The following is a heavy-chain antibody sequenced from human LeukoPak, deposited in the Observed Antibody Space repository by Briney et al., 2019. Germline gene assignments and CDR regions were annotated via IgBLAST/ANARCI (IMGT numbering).Heavy chain of an antibody. CDR2: IISIFGTA. D-gene: IGHD3-22*01. Sequence: GASVKVSCKASGGTFSSYAISWVRQAPGQGLEWMGGIISIFGTANYAQKFQGRVTITTDESTSTAYMELSSLRSEDTAVYYCARRSDSSGYYLSDAFDIWGQGTMVTVSS. CDR3: ARRSDSSGYYLSDAFDI. V-gene: IGHV1-69*05. J-gene: IGHJ3*02. CDR1: GGTFSSYA.